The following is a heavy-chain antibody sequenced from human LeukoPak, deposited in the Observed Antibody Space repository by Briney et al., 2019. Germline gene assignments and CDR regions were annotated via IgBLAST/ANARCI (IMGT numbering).Heavy chain of an antibody. Sequence: GGSLRLSCAASGFTFSSYSMNWVRQAPGKGLEWVSYISSSSSTIYYADSVKGRFTISRDNAKNSLYLQMNSLRAEDTAVYYCARDGGLISSSWYDYWGQGTLVTVSS. CDR2: ISSSSSTI. V-gene: IGHV3-48*01. CDR1: GFTFSSYS. D-gene: IGHD6-13*01. CDR3: ARDGGLISSSWYDY. J-gene: IGHJ4*02.